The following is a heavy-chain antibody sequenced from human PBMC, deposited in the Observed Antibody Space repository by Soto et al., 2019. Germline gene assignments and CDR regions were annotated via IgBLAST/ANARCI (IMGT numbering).Heavy chain of an antibody. CDR3: AGTLIAAAGSFNYYYYYGMDV. CDR1: GFTFSSYS. J-gene: IGHJ6*02. V-gene: IGHV3-21*01. D-gene: IGHD6-13*01. CDR2: ISSSSSYI. Sequence: AVGSLRLSCAASGFTFSSYSMNWVRQAPGKGLEWVSSISSSSSYIYYADSVKGRFTISRDNAKNSLYLQMNSLRAEDTAVYYCAGTLIAAAGSFNYYYYYGMDVWGQGTTVTVSS.